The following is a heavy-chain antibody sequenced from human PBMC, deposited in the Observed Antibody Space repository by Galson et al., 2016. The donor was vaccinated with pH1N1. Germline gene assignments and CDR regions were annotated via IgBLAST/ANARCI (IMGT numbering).Heavy chain of an antibody. CDR3: ARDPGLDWYFDL. J-gene: IGHJ2*01. Sequence: SLRLSCAASGFTFSSYGMHWVRQAPGKGLEWVAVIWYDGSLKYYADSVKGRFTISRDNSKNTLYLQMNSLRAEDTAVYYCARDPGLDWYFDLWGRGTLVTVSS. V-gene: IGHV3-33*01. CDR1: GFTFSSYG. D-gene: IGHD3/OR15-3a*01. CDR2: IWYDGSLK.